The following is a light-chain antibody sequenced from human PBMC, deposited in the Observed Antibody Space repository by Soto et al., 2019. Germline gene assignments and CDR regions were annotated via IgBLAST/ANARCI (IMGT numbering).Light chain of an antibody. CDR2: GAS. V-gene: IGKV3-20*01. J-gene: IGKJ1*01. Sequence: IVLTQSPGTLSFSPGDTATLSCRASQNIVSNYLAWYHQRPGQAPRPLMFGASMRATGIPDRFSGSGSGTDFTLSIDRLEPEDSGVYYCQQYGASRWTFGQGTKVEIK. CDR3: QQYGASRWT. CDR1: QNIVSNY.